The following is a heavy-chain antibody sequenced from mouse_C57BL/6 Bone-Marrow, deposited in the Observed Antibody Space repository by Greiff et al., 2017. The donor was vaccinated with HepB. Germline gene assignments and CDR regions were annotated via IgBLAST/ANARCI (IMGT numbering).Heavy chain of an antibody. Sequence: EVKLVESGGGLVQPGESLKLSCESNEYEFPSHDMSWVRKTPEKRLELVAAINSDGGSTYYPDTMERRFIISRDNTKKTMYLQMSSLRSEDTALYDCSREGGRGYFDVWGTGTTVTVSS. V-gene: IGHV5-2*03. CDR2: INSDGGST. CDR3: SREGGRGYFDV. J-gene: IGHJ1*03. CDR1: EYEFPSHD. D-gene: IGHD3-3*01.